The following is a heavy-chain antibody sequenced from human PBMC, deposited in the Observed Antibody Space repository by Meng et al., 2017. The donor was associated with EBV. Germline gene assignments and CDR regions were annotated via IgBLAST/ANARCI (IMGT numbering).Heavy chain of an antibody. CDR1: GFTFSGSA. V-gene: IGHV3-73*02. CDR3: TRMSSPLDY. Sequence: VTLVGSGGGLGPPGGSLKLYCAASGFTFSGSAMHWVRQASGKGLEWVGRIRSKAKSYATAYAASVKGRFTISRDDSKNTAYLQMNSLKTEDTAVYYCTRMSSPLDYWGQGTLVTVSS. J-gene: IGHJ4*02. CDR2: IRSKAKSYAT. D-gene: IGHD2-2*01.